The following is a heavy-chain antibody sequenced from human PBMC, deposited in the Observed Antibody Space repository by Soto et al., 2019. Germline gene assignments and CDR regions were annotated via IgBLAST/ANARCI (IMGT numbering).Heavy chain of an antibody. V-gene: IGHV1-18*01. CDR3: ARDLISRGSSSSPQIDY. CDR2: ISAYNGNT. J-gene: IGHJ4*02. CDR1: GYTFTSYG. D-gene: IGHD6-13*01. Sequence: ASVKVSCKASGYTFTSYGISWVRQAPGQGLEWMGWISAYNGNTNYAQKLQGRVTMTTDTSTSTAYMELRSLRSDDTAVYYCARDLISRGSSSSPQIDYWGQGTLVTVSS.